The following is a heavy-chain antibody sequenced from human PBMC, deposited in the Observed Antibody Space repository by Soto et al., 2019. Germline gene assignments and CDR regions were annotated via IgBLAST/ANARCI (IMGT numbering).Heavy chain of an antibody. J-gene: IGHJ6*02. CDR1: GFTVSSNY. V-gene: IGHV3-53*01. Sequence: PGGSLRLSCAASGFTVSSNYMSWVRQAPGKGLEWVSVIYSGGSTYYADSVKGRFTISRDNSKNTLYLQMNSLRAEDTAVYYCARWGYCTNGVCYIKPEAPYYYYGMDVWGQGTTVTVSS. CDR3: ARWGYCTNGVCYIKPEAPYYYYGMDV. CDR2: IYSGGST. D-gene: IGHD2-8*01.